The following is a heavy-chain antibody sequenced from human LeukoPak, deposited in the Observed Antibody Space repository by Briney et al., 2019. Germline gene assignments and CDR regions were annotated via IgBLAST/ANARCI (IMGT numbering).Heavy chain of an antibody. Sequence: GGSLRLSCAASGFTFSNSAMHWVRQAPGKGLEWMTFISYDGSDKYYADAAKGRFTISRDNSKNTLYLEMSNLGLKDTAVYYCTKERDRDGYFRYWGQGTLVTVSS. CDR1: GFTFSNSA. CDR2: ISYDGSDK. D-gene: IGHD2-8*01. V-gene: IGHV3-30*19. CDR3: TKERDRDGYFRY. J-gene: IGHJ4*02.